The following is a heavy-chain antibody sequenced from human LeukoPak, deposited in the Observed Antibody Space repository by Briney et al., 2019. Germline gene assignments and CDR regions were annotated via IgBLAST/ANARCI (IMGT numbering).Heavy chain of an antibody. J-gene: IGHJ4*02. V-gene: IGHV3-33*01. D-gene: IGHD1-26*01. CDR1: GFTFSSYA. CDR3: ARDLWVIYYFDY. CDR2: IWYDGSNK. Sequence: GRSLRLSCAASGFTFSSYAIHWVRQAPGKGLEWVAVIWYDGSNKYYADSVKGRFTISRDNSKNTVYLQMNSLRAEDTAVYYCARDLWVIYYFDYWGQGTLVTVSS.